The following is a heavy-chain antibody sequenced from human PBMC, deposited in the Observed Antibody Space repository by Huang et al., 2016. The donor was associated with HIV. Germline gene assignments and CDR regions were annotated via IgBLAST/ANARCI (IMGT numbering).Heavy chain of an antibody. CDR2: IYYSGST. J-gene: IGHJ5*02. V-gene: IGHV4-59*01. Sequence: QVQLQESGPGLVKPSETLSLTCTVSGGSMSSYYWSWIRQPPGKGLEWIGYIYYSGSTNSNPSLNSRVTISVDTSKNQFSLRLSSVTAADTAVYYCASASIAARRWFDPWGQGSLVTVSS. CDR1: GGSMSSYY. D-gene: IGHD6-6*01. CDR3: ASASIAARRWFDP.